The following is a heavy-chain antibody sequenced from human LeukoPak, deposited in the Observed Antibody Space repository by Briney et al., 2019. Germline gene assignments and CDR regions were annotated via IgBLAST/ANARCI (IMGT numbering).Heavy chain of an antibody. CDR3: ARQGALRFLEWFPRNWYFDL. J-gene: IGHJ2*01. D-gene: IGHD3-3*01. Sequence: PSETLSLTCTVSGCSISSSSYYCGWIRQPPGKGREGIGRIYYSGSTYYNPALKSRVTISVDTSKNQFSPKLSSVTAADTDVYYCARQGALRFLEWFPRNWYFDLWGPGTLVTASS. CDR2: IYYSGST. CDR1: GCSISSSSYY. V-gene: IGHV4-39*01.